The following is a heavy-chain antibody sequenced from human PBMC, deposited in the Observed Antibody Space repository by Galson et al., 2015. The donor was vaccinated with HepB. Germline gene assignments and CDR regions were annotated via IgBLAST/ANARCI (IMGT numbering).Heavy chain of an antibody. J-gene: IGHJ6*03. D-gene: IGHD6-19*01. V-gene: IGHV1-69*13. Sequence: SVKVSCKASGGTFSSYAISWVRQAPGQGLEWMGGSIPIFGAATYAQKFQGRVTITADESTGTAYMELSSLGSEDTAVYYCAREVKGVAGGGVVEFYYYMDVWGRGTTVTVSS. CDR3: AREVKGVAGGGVVEFYYYMDV. CDR1: GGTFSSYA. CDR2: SIPIFGAA.